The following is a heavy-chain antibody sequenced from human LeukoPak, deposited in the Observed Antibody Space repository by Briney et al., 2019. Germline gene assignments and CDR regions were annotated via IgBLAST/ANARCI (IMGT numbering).Heavy chain of an antibody. D-gene: IGHD6-19*01. J-gene: IGHJ5*02. CDR2: IYHSGST. V-gene: IGHV4-4*02. Sequence: PSETLSLTCAVSGGSISSSNWWSWVRQPPGKGLEWIGEIYHSGSTNYNPSLKSRVTISVDKSKNQFSLKLSSVTAADRAVYYCARDGEGSGWFDPWGQGTLVTVSS. CDR1: GGSISSSNW. CDR3: ARDGEGSGWFDP.